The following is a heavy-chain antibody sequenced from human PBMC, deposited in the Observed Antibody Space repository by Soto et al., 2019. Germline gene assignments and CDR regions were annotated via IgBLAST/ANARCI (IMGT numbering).Heavy chain of an antibody. CDR3: ATAISSPFSNFDY. CDR2: IKEDASEE. Sequence: EVQLVQSGGDLVQPGGSLRLSCVASGFTFSTYWMTWVRQAPGMGLEWVAGIKEDASEELYVDSVKGRFIVSRDNAKNSLYLQLNSLSAEDTAVYYCATAISSPFSNFDYWGQGSLVTVSS. CDR1: GFTFSTYW. D-gene: IGHD2-2*01. V-gene: IGHV3-7*01. J-gene: IGHJ4*02.